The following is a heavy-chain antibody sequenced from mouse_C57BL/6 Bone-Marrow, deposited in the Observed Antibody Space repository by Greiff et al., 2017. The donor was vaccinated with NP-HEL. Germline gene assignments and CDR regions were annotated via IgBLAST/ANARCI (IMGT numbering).Heavy chain of an antibody. J-gene: IGHJ3*01. Sequence: EVQLQESGPGLVKPSQSLSLTCSVTGYSIISGYYWNWIRQFPGNKLEWMAYISYDGSNNYNPSLKNRISITSDISKNQFFLKLTSVTTEDTATYYCAREGGYYGSPFAYWGQGTLVTVSA. V-gene: IGHV3-6*01. D-gene: IGHD1-1*01. CDR3: AREGGYYGSPFAY. CDR2: ISYDGSN. CDR1: GYSIISGYY.